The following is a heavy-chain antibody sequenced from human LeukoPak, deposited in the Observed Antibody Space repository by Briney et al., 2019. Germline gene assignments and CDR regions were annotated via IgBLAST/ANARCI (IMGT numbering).Heavy chain of an antibody. CDR3: ARDQEDYDFWSGYPFDY. CDR2: ISSSSSYI. D-gene: IGHD3-3*01. J-gene: IGHJ4*02. CDR1: GFTFSSYS. V-gene: IGHV3-21*01. Sequence: GGSLRLSCAAPGFTFSSYSMNWVRQAPGKGVEWGSSISSSSSYIYYADSVKGRFTISRDNAKNSLYLQMNSLRAEDTAVYYCARDQEDYDFWSGYPFDYWGRGTLVTVSS.